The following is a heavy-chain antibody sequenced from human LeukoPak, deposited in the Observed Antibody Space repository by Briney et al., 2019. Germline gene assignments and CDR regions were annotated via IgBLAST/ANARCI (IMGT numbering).Heavy chain of an antibody. V-gene: IGHV3-30*18. CDR3: AKDVGYCSSTSCYGP. CDR1: GFTFSSYG. D-gene: IGHD2-2*01. Sequence: PGGSLRLSCAASGFTFSSYGMHWVRQAPGKGLELVAVISYDGSNKYYADSVKGRFTISRDNSKNTLYLQMNSLRAEDTAVYYCAKDVGYCSSTSCYGPWGQGTLVTVSS. CDR2: ISYDGSNK. J-gene: IGHJ4*02.